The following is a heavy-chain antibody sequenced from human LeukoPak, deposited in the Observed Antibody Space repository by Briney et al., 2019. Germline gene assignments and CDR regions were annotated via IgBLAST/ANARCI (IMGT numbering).Heavy chain of an antibody. D-gene: IGHD3-3*01. CDR2: MNPNSGNT. V-gene: IGHV1-8*01. CDR1: GYTFTSYD. Sequence: ASVKVSCKASGYTFTSYDINWVRQATGQGLEWMGWMNPNSGNTGYAQKFQGRVTMTRNTSISTAYMELSSLRSEDTAAYYCARSSRRITIFGVVIEYYFDYWGQGTLVTVSS. CDR3: ARSSRRITIFGVVIEYYFDY. J-gene: IGHJ4*02.